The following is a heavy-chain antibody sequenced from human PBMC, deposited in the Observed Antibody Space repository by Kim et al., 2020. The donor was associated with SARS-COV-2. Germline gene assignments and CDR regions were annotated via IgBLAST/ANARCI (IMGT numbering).Heavy chain of an antibody. CDR1: GFTVSSYA. D-gene: IGHD4-17*01. CDR2: INGSGGST. Sequence: GGSLRLSCAASGFTVSSYAMSWVRQAPGKGLEWVSAINGSGGSTYYADSVKGRFTISRDNSKNTLYLQMNSLRAEDTAVYYCAKAPYGDPRAFDIWGQGTMVTVSS. V-gene: IGHV3-23*01. J-gene: IGHJ3*02. CDR3: AKAPYGDPRAFDI.